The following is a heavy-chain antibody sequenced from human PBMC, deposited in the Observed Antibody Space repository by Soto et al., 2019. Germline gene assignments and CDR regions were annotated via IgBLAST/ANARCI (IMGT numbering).Heavy chain of an antibody. Sequence: SETLSLTCTVSGGSISGYYWSWIRQSPEKGLEWIGHVYYSGSTNYNPSLKSRVTISVDTSKNQFSLKLSSVTAADTAVYYCARHSPKGDDILTGIFDYWGQGTLVTVSS. CDR3: ARHSPKGDDILTGIFDY. CDR2: VYYSGST. CDR1: GGSISGYY. J-gene: IGHJ4*02. V-gene: IGHV4-59*08. D-gene: IGHD3-9*01.